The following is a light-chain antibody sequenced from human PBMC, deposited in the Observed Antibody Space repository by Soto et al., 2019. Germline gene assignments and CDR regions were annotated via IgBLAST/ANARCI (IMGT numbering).Light chain of an antibody. Sequence: QAVVTQPPSASGTPGQRGTITCSGSSSNIGSNTVNWYQQLPGTAPKLLIYSNNQRPSGVPDRFSGSKSGTSASLAICGLQSEDEADYYGAAWADSLNGVVFGGGTKLTVL. CDR3: AAWADSLNGVV. CDR2: SNN. V-gene: IGLV1-44*01. J-gene: IGLJ2*01. CDR1: SSNIGSNT.